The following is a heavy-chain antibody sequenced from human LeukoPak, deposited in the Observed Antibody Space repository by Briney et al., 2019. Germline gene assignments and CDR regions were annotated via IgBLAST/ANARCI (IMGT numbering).Heavy chain of an antibody. Sequence: TSETLSLTCAVSGYSISTGYYWGWVRQPPGKGLEWIGNSYHSGTSYYNPSPKSRVSISVDTSKNQFSLKLRSVTAADTAVYYCARKYGSNAGYFDYWGQGALVTVSS. CDR3: ARKYGSNAGYFDY. V-gene: IGHV4-38-2*01. D-gene: IGHD4-23*01. CDR2: SYHSGTS. J-gene: IGHJ4*02. CDR1: GYSISTGYY.